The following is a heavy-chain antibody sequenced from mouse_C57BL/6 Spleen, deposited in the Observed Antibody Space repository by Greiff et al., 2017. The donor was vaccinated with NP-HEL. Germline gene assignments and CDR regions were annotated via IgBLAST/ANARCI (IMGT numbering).Heavy chain of an antibody. V-gene: IGHV6-6*01. CDR3: TRGDYDDGYYFDY. J-gene: IGHJ2*01. Sequence: EVKVEESGGGLVQPGGSMKLSCAASGFTFSDAWMDWVRQSPEKGLEWVAEIRNKANNHATYYAESVKGRFTISRDDSKSSVYLQMNSLRAEDTGIYYCTRGDYDDGYYFDYWGQGTTLTVSS. D-gene: IGHD2-4*01. CDR1: GFTFSDAW. CDR2: IRNKANNHAT.